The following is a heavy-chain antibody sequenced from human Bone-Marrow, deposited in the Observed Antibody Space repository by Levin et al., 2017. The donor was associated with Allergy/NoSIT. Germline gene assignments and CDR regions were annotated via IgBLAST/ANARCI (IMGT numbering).Heavy chain of an antibody. CDR3: AKSGIGCSGGSCPNWFDP. D-gene: IGHD2-15*01. J-gene: IGHJ5*02. Sequence: GESLKISCAASGFTFSSYGMHWVRQAPGKGLEWVAVISYDGSNKYYADSVKGRFTISRDNSKNTLYLQMNSLRAEDTAVYYCAKSGIGCSGGSCPNWFDPWGQGTLVTVSS. CDR1: GFTFSSYG. V-gene: IGHV3-30*18. CDR2: ISYDGSNK.